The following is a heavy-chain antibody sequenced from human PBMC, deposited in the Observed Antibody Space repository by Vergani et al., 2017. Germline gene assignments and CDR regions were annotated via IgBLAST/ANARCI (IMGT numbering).Heavy chain of an antibody. D-gene: IGHD3-3*01. CDR3: ARDPRPDYSGVGY. CDR1: GFTFSSYS. V-gene: IGHV3-21*01. CDR2: ISSSSSYI. Sequence: EVQLVESGGGLVKPGGSLRLSCAASGFTFSSYSMNWVRQAPGKGLEWVSSISSSSSYIYYADSVKGRFTISRDNAKNSLYLQMNSPRAEDTAVYYCARDPRPDYSGVGYWGQGTLVTVSS. J-gene: IGHJ4*02.